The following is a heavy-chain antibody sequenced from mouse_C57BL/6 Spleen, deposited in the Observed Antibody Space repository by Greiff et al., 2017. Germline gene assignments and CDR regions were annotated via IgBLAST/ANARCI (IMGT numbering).Heavy chain of an antibody. CDR2: IYPGDGDT. CDR1: GYAFSSYW. Sequence: VQLVESGAELVKPGASVKISCKASGYAFSSYWMNWVKQRPGKGLEWIGQIYPGDGDTNYNGKFKGKATLTADKSSSTAYMQLSSLTSEDSAVYFCARSGLWSLYFDYWGQGTTLTVSS. CDR3: ARSGLWSLYFDY. D-gene: IGHD1-1*02. J-gene: IGHJ2*01. V-gene: IGHV1-80*01.